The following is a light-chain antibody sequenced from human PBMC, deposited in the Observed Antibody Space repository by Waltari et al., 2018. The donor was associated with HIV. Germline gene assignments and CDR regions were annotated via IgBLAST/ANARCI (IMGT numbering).Light chain of an antibody. Sequence: SYELTQPPSVSVSPGQTARITCSGDALPKQYAYWYQQKPGQAPVLVIYKDSERPSGIPERFSGSSSGTTVTLTISGVQAEDDADYYCQSADSSGTYRHVVFGGGTKLTVL. J-gene: IGLJ2*01. V-gene: IGLV3-25*03. CDR2: KDS. CDR3: QSADSSGTYRHVV. CDR1: ALPKQY.